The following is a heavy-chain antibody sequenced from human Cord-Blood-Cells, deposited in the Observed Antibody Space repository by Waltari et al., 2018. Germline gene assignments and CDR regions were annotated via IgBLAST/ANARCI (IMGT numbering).Heavy chain of an antibody. CDR2: IYWNDDK. J-gene: IGHJ4*02. CDR1: GFSLSTSGVG. V-gene: IGHV2-5*01. D-gene: IGHD3-10*01. CDR3: AHRRSYYGSGSYYNSYYYFDY. Sequence: QITLKESGPTLVKPTQTLTLTCTFSGFSLSTSGVGVGRIRQPPGKALEWLALIYWNDDKRYSPSLKSRLTITKDTSKNQVVLTMTNMDPVDTATYYCAHRRSYYGSGSYYNSYYYFDYWGQGTLVTVSS.